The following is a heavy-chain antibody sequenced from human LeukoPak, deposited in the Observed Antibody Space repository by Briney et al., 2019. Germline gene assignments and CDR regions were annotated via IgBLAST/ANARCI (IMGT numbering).Heavy chain of an antibody. Sequence: ESGPTLVKPTQTLTLTCTFSGFSLTTTGVGVAWIRQPPGKALEWLAVTYWNNDKSYSPSLKSRLTITKDTSKNQVVLIMTNMDPVDTATYYCAHKGVGSGSYTMWGQGTLVTVSS. CDR3: AHKGVGSGSYTM. CDR2: TYWNNDK. V-gene: IGHV2-5*01. CDR1: GFSLTTTGVG. D-gene: IGHD3-10*01. J-gene: IGHJ4*02.